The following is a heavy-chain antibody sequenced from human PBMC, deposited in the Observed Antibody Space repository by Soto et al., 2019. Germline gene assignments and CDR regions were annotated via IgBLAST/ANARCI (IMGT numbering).Heavy chain of an antibody. V-gene: IGHV3-30-3*01. Sequence: QVQLVESGGGVVQPGRSLRLSCAASGFTFSSYAMHWVRQAPGKGLEWVAVISYDGSNKYYADSVKSRFTISRDNSKNTLYLQMNSLRAEDTAVYYCARDADDILTGYWGYFDYWGQGTLVTVSS. CDR2: ISYDGSNK. CDR3: ARDADDILTGYWGYFDY. J-gene: IGHJ4*02. CDR1: GFTFSSYA. D-gene: IGHD3-9*01.